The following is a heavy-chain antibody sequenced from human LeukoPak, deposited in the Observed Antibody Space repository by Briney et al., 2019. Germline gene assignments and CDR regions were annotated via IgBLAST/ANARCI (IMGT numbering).Heavy chain of an antibody. V-gene: IGHV4-38-2*02. Sequence: SETLSLTCTVSGYSISSGYYWGWIRQPPGKGLEWIGSIYHSGSTYYNPSLKSRVTISVDTSKNQFSLKLSSVTAADTAVYYCARFFSLRDYGDYDGGDYWGQGTLVTVSS. J-gene: IGHJ4*02. D-gene: IGHD4-17*01. CDR2: IYHSGST. CDR1: GYSISSGYY. CDR3: ARFFSLRDYGDYDGGDY.